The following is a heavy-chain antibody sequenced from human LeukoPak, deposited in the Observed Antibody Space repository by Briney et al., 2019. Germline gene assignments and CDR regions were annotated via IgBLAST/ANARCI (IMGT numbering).Heavy chain of an antibody. Sequence: SETLSLTCTVSGGSISSYYWGWIRQPPGKGLEWIGSIYYSGSTYYNPSLKSRVTISVDTSKNQFSLKLSSVTAADTAVYYCARHVKVWQNGQRGYYYYYMDVWGKGTTVTVSS. J-gene: IGHJ6*03. V-gene: IGHV4-39*01. D-gene: IGHD1-1*01. CDR3: ARHVKVWQNGQRGYYYYYMDV. CDR1: GGSISSYY. CDR2: IYYSGST.